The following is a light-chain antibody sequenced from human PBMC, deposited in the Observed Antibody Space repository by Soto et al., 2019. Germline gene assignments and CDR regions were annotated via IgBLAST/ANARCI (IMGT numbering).Light chain of an antibody. V-gene: IGKV3-20*01. CDR1: QSVSGSY. CDR2: GSS. Sequence: DIVLTQSPGTLSLSPGERATLSCRASQSVSGSYLAWYQQKHGQSPRLLIYGSSDRATGIPDRFSGSGSGKYFTLIISRVEPEDFAVYYCQQDCSSPPYTFGQGTKLEIK. CDR3: QQDCSSPPYT. J-gene: IGKJ2*01.